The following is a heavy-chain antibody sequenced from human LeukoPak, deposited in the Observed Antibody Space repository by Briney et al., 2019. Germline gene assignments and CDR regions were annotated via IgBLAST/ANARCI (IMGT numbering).Heavy chain of an antibody. CDR2: IYPGDSDT. V-gene: IGHV5-51*01. CDR1: GYTFTSYW. D-gene: IGHD6-13*01. J-gene: IGHJ4*02. CDR3: AIAAAGQFYFDY. Sequence: ASVKVSCKASGYTFTSYWIGWVRQMPGKGLEWMGIIYPGDSDTRYSPSLQGQVTISADKSVTTAYLQWSSLKASDTAMYYCAIAAAGQFYFDYWGQGTLVTVSS.